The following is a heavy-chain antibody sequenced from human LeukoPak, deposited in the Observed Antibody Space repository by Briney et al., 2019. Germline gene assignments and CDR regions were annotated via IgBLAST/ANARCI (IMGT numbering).Heavy chain of an antibody. CDR1: GGTFSSYA. J-gene: IGHJ4*02. CDR3: SSSNRVEFFDY. Sequence: SVKVSCKASGGTFSSYAISWVRQAPGQGLEWMGGIIPIFGTANYAQKFQGRVTITADESTSTAYMELSSLRSEDTAVYYCSSSNRVEFFDYWGQGTLVTVSS. CDR2: IIPIFGTA. V-gene: IGHV1-69*13. D-gene: IGHD2-8*01.